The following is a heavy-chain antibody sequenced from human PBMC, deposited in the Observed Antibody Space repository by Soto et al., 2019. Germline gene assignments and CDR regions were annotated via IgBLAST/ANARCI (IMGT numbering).Heavy chain of an antibody. J-gene: IGHJ3*02. D-gene: IGHD3-3*01. V-gene: IGHV3-9*01. CDR3: AKDRGLRFLEWFRDAFDI. Sequence: GGSLRLSCAASGFTFDDCAMHWVRQAPGKGLEWVSGISWNSGSIGYADSVKGRFTISRDNAKNSLYLQMNSLRAEDTALYYCAKDRGLRFLEWFRDAFDIWGQGTMVTVSS. CDR1: GFTFDDCA. CDR2: ISWNSGSI.